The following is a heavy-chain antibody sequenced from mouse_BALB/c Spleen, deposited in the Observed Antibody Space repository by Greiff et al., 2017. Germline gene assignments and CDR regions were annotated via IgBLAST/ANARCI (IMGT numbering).Heavy chain of an antibody. Sequence: EVQVVESGGGLVKPGGSLKLSCAASGFTFSSYAMSWVRQSPEKRLEWVAEISSGGSYTYYPDTVTGRFTISRDNAKNTLYLEMSSLRSEDTAMYYCAREERAFAYWGQGTLVTVSA. CDR2: ISSGGSYT. V-gene: IGHV5-9-4*01. J-gene: IGHJ3*01. CDR3: AREERAFAY. CDR1: GFTFSSYA. D-gene: IGHD3-3*01.